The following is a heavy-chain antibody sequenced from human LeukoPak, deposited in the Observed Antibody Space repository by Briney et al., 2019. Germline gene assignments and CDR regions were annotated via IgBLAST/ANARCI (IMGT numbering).Heavy chain of an antibody. CDR2: IRSKTDGGTT. D-gene: IGHD6-19*01. CDR3: TTLPGYSSGWYFLDY. J-gene: IGHJ4*02. CDR1: GFTLSNAW. V-gene: IGHV3-15*01. Sequence: GGSLRLSCAASGFTLSNAWMSWVRQAPGKGLEWVGRIRSKTDGGTTDYAAPVKGRFTISRDDSKNTLYLQMNSLKTEDTAVYYCTTLPGYSSGWYFLDYRGQGTLVTVCS.